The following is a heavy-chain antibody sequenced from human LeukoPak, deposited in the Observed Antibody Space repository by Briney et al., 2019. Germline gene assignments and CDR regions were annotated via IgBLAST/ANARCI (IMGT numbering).Heavy chain of an antibody. CDR2: IYYSGNP. V-gene: IGHV4-39*01. CDR1: GGSISNSFYY. D-gene: IGHD3/OR15-3a*01. CDR3: ASQLDTTGYYTGFIDS. J-gene: IGHJ4*02. Sequence: SETLSLTCTVSGGSISNSFYYWAWIRQPPGKGLEWIGSIYYSGNPFYNPSLKSRVTILVDTSNNQFSLEVDSVTAADTAMYYCASQLDTTGYYTGFIDSWGQGALVTVSS.